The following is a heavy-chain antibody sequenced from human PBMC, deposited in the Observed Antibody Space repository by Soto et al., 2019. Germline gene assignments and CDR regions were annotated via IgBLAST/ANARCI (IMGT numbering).Heavy chain of an antibody. V-gene: IGHV4-59*08. CDR3: ARLDYGDYRAVNAFDI. CDR2: IYYSGST. Sequence: QVQLQESGPGLVKPSETLSLTCTVSGGSISSYYWSWIRQPPGKGLEWIGYIYYSGSTNYNPSLKSRVTISVDTSKNQFSLKLSSVTAADTAVYYCARLDYGDYRAVNAFDIWGQGTMVTVSS. CDR1: GGSISSYY. D-gene: IGHD4-17*01. J-gene: IGHJ3*02.